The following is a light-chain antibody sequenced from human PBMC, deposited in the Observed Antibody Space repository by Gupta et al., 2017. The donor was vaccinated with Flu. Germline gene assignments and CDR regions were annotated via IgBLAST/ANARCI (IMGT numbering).Light chain of an antibody. Sequence: VTPGQPASMSCKSSQSLLHSDGKTYLFWYLQKPGQPPHLLMYEVSNRFPGVPDRFSGSGSGTDFTLKISRVEAEDVGVYFCRQSIQPLYTFGQGTKMEIK. V-gene: IGKV2D-29*01. J-gene: IGKJ2*01. CDR2: EVS. CDR3: RQSIQPLYT. CDR1: QSLLHSDGKTY.